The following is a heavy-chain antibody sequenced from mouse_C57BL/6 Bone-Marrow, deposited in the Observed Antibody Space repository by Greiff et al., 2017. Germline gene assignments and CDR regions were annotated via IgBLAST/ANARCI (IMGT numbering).Heavy chain of an antibody. D-gene: IGHD1-1*01. CDR1: GYSITSGYY. CDR2: ISYDGSN. Sequence: EVQLVESGPGLVKPSQSLSLTCSVTGYSITSGYYWNWIRQFPGNKLEWMAYISYDGSNNYNPSLKNRISITRDTSKNQFFLKLNSVTTEDTATYYGARDRGYGSSYFDYWGQGTTLTVSS. V-gene: IGHV3-6*01. J-gene: IGHJ2*01. CDR3: ARDRGYGSSYFDY.